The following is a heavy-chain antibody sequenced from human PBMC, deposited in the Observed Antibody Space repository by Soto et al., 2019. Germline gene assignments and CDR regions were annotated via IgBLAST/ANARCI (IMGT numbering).Heavy chain of an antibody. CDR2: ISSSSSTI. V-gene: IGHV3-48*01. CDR3: ARDHYDSSGYYENFDY. J-gene: IGHJ4*02. D-gene: IGHD3-22*01. Sequence: PGGSLRLSCAASGFTFSSYSMNWARQAPGKGLEWVSYISSSSSTIYYADSVKGRFTISRDNAKNSLYLQMNSLRAEDTAVYYCARDHYDSSGYYENFDYWGQGTLVTVSS. CDR1: GFTFSSYS.